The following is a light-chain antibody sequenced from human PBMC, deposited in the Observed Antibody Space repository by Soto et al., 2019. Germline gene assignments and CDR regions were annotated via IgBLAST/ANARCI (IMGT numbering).Light chain of an antibody. J-gene: IGLJ2*01. Sequence: QSALTQPPSASGSPGQSVTISCTGTSSDVGVYNYVSWYQQHPGKAPKLMIYEVSKRPSGVPDRFSGSKSGTTASLPVSGLQAEDEADYYCSSFAGNNNLVFGGGTKLTVL. V-gene: IGLV2-8*01. CDR2: EVS. CDR3: SSFAGNNNLV. CDR1: SSDVGVYNY.